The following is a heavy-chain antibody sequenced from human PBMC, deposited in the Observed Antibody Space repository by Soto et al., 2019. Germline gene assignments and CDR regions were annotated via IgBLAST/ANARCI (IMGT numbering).Heavy chain of an antibody. Sequence: QLQESGSGLVKPSQTLSLTCAVSGGSISSGGYSWSWIRQPPGKGLEWIGYIYHCGSTYYNPSLKSRVTISMDTSKNQFSLNLNSVTAADTAVYYCARGHDANNDWGQGTLVTVSS. CDR1: GGSISSGGYS. V-gene: IGHV4-30-2*01. D-gene: IGHD2-8*01. CDR3: ARGHDANND. J-gene: IGHJ4*02. CDR2: IYHCGST.